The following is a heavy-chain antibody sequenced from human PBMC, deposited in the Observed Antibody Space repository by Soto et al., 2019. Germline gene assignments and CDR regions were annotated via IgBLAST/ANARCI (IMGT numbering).Heavy chain of an antibody. J-gene: IGHJ4*02. D-gene: IGHD2-15*01. Sequence: GGSLRLSCAASGFTFSSYAMSWVRQAPGKGLEWVSAISGSGGSTYYADSVKGRFTISRDNSKNTLYLQMNSLRAEDTAVYYCAKAYGPYCSGGSCYFDYWGQGTLVTVSS. CDR3: AKAYGPYCSGGSCYFDY. V-gene: IGHV3-23*01. CDR2: ISGSGGST. CDR1: GFTFSSYA.